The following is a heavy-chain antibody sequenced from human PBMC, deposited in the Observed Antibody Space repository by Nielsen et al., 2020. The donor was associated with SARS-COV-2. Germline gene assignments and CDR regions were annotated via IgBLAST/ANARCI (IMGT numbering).Heavy chain of an antibody. CDR3: AKDPAIVVVTAVDFDY. V-gene: IGHV3-7*01. CDR1: GFSFETYW. Sequence: GGSLRLSCAASGFSFETYWMHWVRQAPGKGLEWVANMKQDGSVKNYMDSVKGRFTISRDNAGRSLYLHMDSLRAEDTAVYYCAKDPAIVVVTAVDFDYWGQGTLVTVSS. D-gene: IGHD2-21*02. CDR2: MKQDGSVK. J-gene: IGHJ4*02.